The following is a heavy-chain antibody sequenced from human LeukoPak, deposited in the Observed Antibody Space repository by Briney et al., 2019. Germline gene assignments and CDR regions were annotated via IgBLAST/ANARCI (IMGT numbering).Heavy chain of an antibody. D-gene: IGHD3-10*01. CDR2: ISGSGGST. V-gene: IGHV3-23*01. J-gene: IGHJ4*02. Sequence: GGTLRLSCAASGFTFSSYGMSWVRQAPGKGLEWVSAISGSGGSTYYADPVKGRFTISRDNSKNTLYLQMNSLRAEDTAVYYCAKSSERGSGTLDYWGQGTLVTVSS. CDR1: GFTFSSYG. CDR3: AKSSERGSGTLDY.